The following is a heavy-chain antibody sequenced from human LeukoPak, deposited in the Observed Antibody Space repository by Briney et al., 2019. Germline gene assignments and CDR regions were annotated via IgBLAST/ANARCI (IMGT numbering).Heavy chain of an antibody. CDR2: ISAYNGNT. CDR3: ARGYYDSSGYYGY. D-gene: IGHD3-22*01. CDR1: GYTFTGYG. Sequence: ASVKVSCKASGYTFTGYGISWVRQAPGQGLEWMGWISAYNGNTNYAQKFQGRVTMTRDMSTSTVYMELSSLRSEDTAVYYCARGYYDSSGYYGYWGQGTLVTVSS. J-gene: IGHJ4*02. V-gene: IGHV1-18*01.